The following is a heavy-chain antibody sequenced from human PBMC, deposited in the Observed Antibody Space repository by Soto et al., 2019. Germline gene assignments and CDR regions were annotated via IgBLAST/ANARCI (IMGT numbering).Heavy chain of an antibody. J-gene: IGHJ4*02. CDR2: IYYRGNS. D-gene: IGHD2-15*01. Sequence: QVQLQESGPGLVKPSQTLSLTCTVSSDSITSGPYYWSWVRQHPGSGLEWIGYIYYRGNSYYNPSLKSRISISLDRSKNPFSLGLNSVTAAETGVYYGARSGGSNSWYGVFDFWGQGTLVTVSS. CDR3: ARSGGSNSWYGVFDF. CDR1: SDSITSGPYY. V-gene: IGHV4-31*03.